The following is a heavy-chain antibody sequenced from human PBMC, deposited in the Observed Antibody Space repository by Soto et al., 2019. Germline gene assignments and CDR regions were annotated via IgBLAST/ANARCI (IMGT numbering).Heavy chain of an antibody. Sequence: SETLSLTCAVSGGSISSSNWWSWVRQPPGKGLEWIGEIYHSGSTNYNPSLKSRVTISVDKSKNQFSLKLSSVTAADTAVYYCVAVGWVAAAGTFDYWGQGTLVTVSS. CDR2: IYHSGST. CDR3: VAVGWVAAAGTFDY. CDR1: GGSISSSNW. V-gene: IGHV4-4*02. J-gene: IGHJ4*02. D-gene: IGHD6-13*01.